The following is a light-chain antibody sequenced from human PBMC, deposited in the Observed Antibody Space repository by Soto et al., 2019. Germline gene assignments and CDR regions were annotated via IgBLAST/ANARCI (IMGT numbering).Light chain of an antibody. V-gene: IGLV2-14*01. CDR3: SSYAGSSTLV. J-gene: IGLJ1*01. CDR2: EVS. Sequence: QSALTQPASVSVSPGQSITISCTGTSSDVGGYNSVSWYQQHPGKAPKLLIYEVSNRPSGFSNRFSVSKSGNTASLTISGLQAEDEADYYCSSYAGSSTLVFGTGTKVTVL. CDR1: SSDVGGYNS.